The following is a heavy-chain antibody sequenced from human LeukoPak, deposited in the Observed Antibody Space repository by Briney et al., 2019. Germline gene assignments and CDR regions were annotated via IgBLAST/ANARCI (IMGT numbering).Heavy chain of an antibody. Sequence: PGGSLRLSCAASGFTFSDDYMSWIRQAPGKGLEWVSYISSSSSYTNYADSVKGRFTISRDNAKNSLYLQMNSLRAEDTAVYYCARGGNSWYDFDYWGQGTLVTVSS. D-gene: IGHD6-13*01. J-gene: IGHJ4*02. CDR2: ISSSSSYT. V-gene: IGHV3-11*05. CDR1: GFTFSDDY. CDR3: ARGGNSWYDFDY.